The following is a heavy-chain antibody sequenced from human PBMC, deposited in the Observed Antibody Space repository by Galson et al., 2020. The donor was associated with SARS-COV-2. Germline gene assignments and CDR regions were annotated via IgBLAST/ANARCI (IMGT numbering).Heavy chain of an antibody. CDR2: IYYSGST. CDR1: GGSISSGGYY. D-gene: IGHD2-2*01. Sequence: SETLSLTCTVSGGSISSGGYYWSWIRQHPGKGLEWIGYIYYSGSTYYNPSLKSRVTISVDTSKNQFSLKLSSVTAADTAVYYCARDQTHGSNIVVVPAGRRHEGHWYFDLWGRGTLVTVSS. CDR3: ARDQTHGSNIVVVPAGRRHEGHWYFDL. V-gene: IGHV4-31*03. J-gene: IGHJ2*01.